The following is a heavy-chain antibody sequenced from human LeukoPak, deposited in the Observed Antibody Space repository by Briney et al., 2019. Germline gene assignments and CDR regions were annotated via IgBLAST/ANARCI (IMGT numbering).Heavy chain of an antibody. J-gene: IGHJ4*02. V-gene: IGHV3-23*01. CDR3: AKTPLLEWLLSREYYFDY. D-gene: IGHD3-3*01. CDR2: ISGSGGST. Sequence: LPGGSLRLSCAASGFTFSSYAMSWVRQAPGKGLEWVSAISGSGGSTYYADSVKGRFTISRDNSKNTLYLQMNSLRAEDTAVYYCAKTPLLEWLLSREYYFDYWGQGTLVTVSS. CDR1: GFTFSSYA.